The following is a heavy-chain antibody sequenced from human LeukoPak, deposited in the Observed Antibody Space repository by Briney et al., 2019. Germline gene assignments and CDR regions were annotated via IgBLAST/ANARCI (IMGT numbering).Heavy chain of an antibody. Sequence: PSETLSLTCTVSGGSISSYYWSWIRQPPGKGLEWIGYIYYSGSTNYNPSLKSRVTISVDTPKSQFSLKLSSVTAADTAVYYCARHCSSTSCYWFWYFDLWGRGTLVTVSS. CDR3: ARHCSSTSCYWFWYFDL. D-gene: IGHD2-2*01. V-gene: IGHV4-59*08. J-gene: IGHJ2*01. CDR1: GGSISSYY. CDR2: IYYSGST.